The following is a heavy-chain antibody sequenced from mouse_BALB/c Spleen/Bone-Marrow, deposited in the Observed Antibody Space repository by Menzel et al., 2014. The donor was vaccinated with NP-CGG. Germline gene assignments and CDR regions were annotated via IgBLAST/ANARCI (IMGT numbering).Heavy chain of an antibody. CDR3: SRGRRDALDY. V-gene: IGHV1S81*02. Sequence: VQLQRSGAELVKPGASVKLSCKASGYTFXSYYMYWVKQRPGQGLEWFGEINPSNGGTNFNEKFKNKATLTVDKSSSTAYMQLSSLTSEDSAVYYCSRGRRDALDYWGQGTSVTVSS. CDR1: GYTFXSYY. J-gene: IGHJ4*01. CDR2: INPSNGGT.